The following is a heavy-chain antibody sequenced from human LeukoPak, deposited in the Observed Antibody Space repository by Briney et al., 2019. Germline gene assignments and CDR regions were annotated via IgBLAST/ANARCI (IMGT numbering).Heavy chain of an antibody. V-gene: IGHV3-74*01. CDR3: ARAYPPYRAAAGTFDY. J-gene: IGHJ4*02. Sequence: PGGSLRLSCAASGFTLSDYWMHWVRQAPGKGLMWVSRMDSDGRFTTYADSVKGRFTISRDNAKNTLYLQINSLRAEDTAVYYCARAYPPYRAAAGTFDYWGQGTLVTVSS. CDR1: GFTLSDYW. CDR2: MDSDGRFT. D-gene: IGHD6-13*01.